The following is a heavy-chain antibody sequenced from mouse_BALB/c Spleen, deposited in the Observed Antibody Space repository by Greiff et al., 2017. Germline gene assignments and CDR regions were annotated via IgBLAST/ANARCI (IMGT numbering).Heavy chain of an antibody. Sequence: EVQLQQSGAELVRSGASVKLSCTASGFNIKDYYMHWVKQRPEQGLEWIGWIDPENGDTEYAPKFQGKATMTADTSSNTAYLQLSSLTSEDTAVYYCNAWGGNYEGRLYFDYWGQGTTLTVSS. J-gene: IGHJ2*01. D-gene: IGHD2-1*01. CDR3: NAWGGNYEGRLYFDY. V-gene: IGHV14-4*02. CDR1: GFNIKDYY. CDR2: IDPENGDT.